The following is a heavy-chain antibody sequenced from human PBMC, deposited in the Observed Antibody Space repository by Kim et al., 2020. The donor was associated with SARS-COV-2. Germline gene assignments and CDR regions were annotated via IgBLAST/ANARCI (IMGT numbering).Heavy chain of an antibody. CDR3: AKDHDVWGSFDGMDV. CDR1: GFTFDDYA. J-gene: IGHJ6*02. Sequence: GGSLRLSCAASGFTFDDYAMHWVRQAPGKGLEWVSGISWNSGSIGYADSVKGRFTISRDNAKNSLYLQMNSLRAEDTALYYCAKDHDVWGSFDGMDVWGQGTTVTVSS. V-gene: IGHV3-9*01. D-gene: IGHD3-16*01. CDR2: ISWNSGSI.